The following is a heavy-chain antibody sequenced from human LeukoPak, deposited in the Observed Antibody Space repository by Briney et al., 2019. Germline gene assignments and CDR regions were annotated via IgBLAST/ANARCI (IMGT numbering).Heavy chain of an antibody. J-gene: IGHJ4*02. CDR3: ARDRAWNYFDY. CDR1: GFTFSRHG. V-gene: IGHV3-30*03. D-gene: IGHD3-3*01. Sequence: GGSLRLSCAPSGFTFSRHGMHWVRQAPGKGLEWVAIISNDGSRKYYAHSVEGRFTISRDNSKNTLYLQMDSLRAEDTAVYYCARDRAWNYFDYWGQGTLVTVSA. CDR2: ISNDGSRK.